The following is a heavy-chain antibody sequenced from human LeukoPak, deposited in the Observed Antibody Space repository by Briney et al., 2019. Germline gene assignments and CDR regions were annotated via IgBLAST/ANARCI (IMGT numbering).Heavy chain of an antibody. CDR3: AKLAFVVVVPAADY. V-gene: IGHV3-23*01. CDR2: ISGSGGST. J-gene: IGHJ4*02. CDR1: AFTFSSYE. Sequence: PGGSLRLSWPASAFTFSSYEMNWVRQAPGKGLEWVSAISGSGGSTYYADSVKGRFTISRDNSKNTLYLQMNSLRGEDMAVYYCAKLAFVVVVPAADYWGQGTLVTVSS. D-gene: IGHD2-2*01.